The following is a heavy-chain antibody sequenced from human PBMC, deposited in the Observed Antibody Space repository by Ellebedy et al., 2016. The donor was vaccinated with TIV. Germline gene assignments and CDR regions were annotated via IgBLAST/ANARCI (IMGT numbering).Heavy chain of an antibody. Sequence: SETLSLTXSVSGSSVSSGNYWGWIRPAPRKGLAWPGCLCHSGTIYYNPSLRSRVTISVDTSKNQISLKVTSVTAADTAVYYCARTDLRYGMDVWGQGTSVTVSS. CDR2: LCHSGTI. V-gene: IGHV4-38-2*01. CDR1: GSSVSSGNY. D-gene: IGHD3/OR15-3a*01. CDR3: ARTDLRYGMDV. J-gene: IGHJ6*02.